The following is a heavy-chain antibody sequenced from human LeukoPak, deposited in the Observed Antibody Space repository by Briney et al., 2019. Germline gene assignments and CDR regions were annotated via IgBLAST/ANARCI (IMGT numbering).Heavy chain of an antibody. J-gene: IGHJ1*01. V-gene: IGHV1-18*01. CDR1: GYTFTSYG. CDR2: ISAYNGST. CDR3: AGPSSSWSEYFQH. Sequence: ASVKVSCKASGYTFTSYGISWVRQAPGQGLEWMGWISAYNGSTNYAQKLQGRVTMTTDTSTSTAYMELRSLRSDDTAVYYCAGPSSSWSEYFQHWGQGTLVTVSS. D-gene: IGHD6-13*01.